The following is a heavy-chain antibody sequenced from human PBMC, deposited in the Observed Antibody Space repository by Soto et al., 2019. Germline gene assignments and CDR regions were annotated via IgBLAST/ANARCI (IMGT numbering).Heavy chain of an antibody. CDR1: GFIFDDYV. CDR2: INWNGDKI. D-gene: IGHD2-8*01. CDR3: VKDGAYCSNGVCFLFDY. Sequence: EVQLVESGGGLVQPGTSLTLACATSGFIFDDYVMHWVRQAPGKGLEWVSSINWNGDKIDYADSVKGRFTISRDNAKNSLLLQMSSLRAEDTALYYCVKDGAYCSNGVCFLFDYWGQGTLVTVSP. V-gene: IGHV3-9*01. J-gene: IGHJ4*02.